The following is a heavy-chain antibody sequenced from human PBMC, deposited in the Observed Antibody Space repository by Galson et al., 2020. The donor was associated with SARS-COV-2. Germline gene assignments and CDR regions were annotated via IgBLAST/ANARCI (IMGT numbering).Heavy chain of an antibody. CDR1: GGTISSSA. J-gene: IGHJ4*02. D-gene: IGHD3-10*01. CDR2: IIPRLDVA. V-gene: IGHV1-69*10. CDR3: AVGELLAPFDY. Sequence: KISCKASGGTISSSAINWVRQAPGQGLEWMGGIIPRLDVANYAQKFQGRVTITVDKSSNTAYMELSSLRSEDTALYYCAVGELLAPFDYWGQGTLVTVSS.